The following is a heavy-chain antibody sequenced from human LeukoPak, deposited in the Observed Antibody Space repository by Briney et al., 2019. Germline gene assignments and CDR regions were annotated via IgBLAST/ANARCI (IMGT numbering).Heavy chain of an antibody. J-gene: IGHJ4*02. CDR2: LSPDGSSS. Sequence: GESLRLSCAASGLTFQNTWMHWIRQAPGKGLVWVSRLSPDGSSSMYADSVKGRFTVSRDNSKNTLYLQMNSLRAEDTAVYYCTRSPSLGGNYWGFDYWGQGTLVTVSS. D-gene: IGHD1-26*01. CDR3: TRSPSLGGNYWGFDY. CDR1: GLTFQNTW. V-gene: IGHV3-74*03.